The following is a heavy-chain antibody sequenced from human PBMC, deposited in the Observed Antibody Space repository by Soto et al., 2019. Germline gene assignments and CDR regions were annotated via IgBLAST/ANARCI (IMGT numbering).Heavy chain of an antibody. V-gene: IGHV3-30-3*01. CDR2: ISYDGSNK. CDR3: ARGISSGCDGEDYYYYGMDV. Sequence: QVQLVESGGGVVQPGRSLRLSCAAAGFTFSSYAMHWVRQAPGKGLEWVAVISYDGSNKYYADSVKGRFTISRDNSKNTLYLQMNSLRAEDTAVYYCARGISSGCDGEDYYYYGMDVWGQGTTVTVSS. CDR1: GFTFSSYA. D-gene: IGHD6-19*01. J-gene: IGHJ6*02.